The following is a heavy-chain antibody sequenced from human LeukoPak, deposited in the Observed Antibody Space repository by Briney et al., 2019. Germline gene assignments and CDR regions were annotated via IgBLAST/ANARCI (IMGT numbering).Heavy chain of an antibody. Sequence: GGSLRLSCAASGFTFSSYAMSWARQAPGKGLEWVSAISGSGGSTYYPDFVTGRFPISRDNSKNTLYLQMNSLRAEDTAVYYCAKDLLYGGNSDYWGQGTLVTVSS. CDR3: AKDLLYGGNSDY. J-gene: IGHJ4*02. CDR1: GFTFSSYA. V-gene: IGHV3-23*01. CDR2: ISGSGGST. D-gene: IGHD4-23*01.